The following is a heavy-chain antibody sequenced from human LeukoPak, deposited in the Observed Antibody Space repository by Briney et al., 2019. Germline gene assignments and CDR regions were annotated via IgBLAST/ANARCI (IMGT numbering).Heavy chain of an antibody. D-gene: IGHD3-16*01. CDR2: IRYDGSNK. J-gene: IGHJ4*02. CDR3: AKTRGSLRLGELLPLTILYYFDY. CDR1: GFTFSSYG. V-gene: IGHV3-30*02. Sequence: AGGSLRLSCAASGFTFSSYGMHWVRQAPGKGLEWVAFIRYDGSNKYYADSVKGRFTISRDNSKNTLYLQMNSLRAEDTAVYYCAKTRGSLRLGELLPLTILYYFDYWGQGTLVTVSS.